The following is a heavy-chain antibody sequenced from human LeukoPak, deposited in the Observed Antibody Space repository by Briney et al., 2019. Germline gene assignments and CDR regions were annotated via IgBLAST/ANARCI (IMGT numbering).Heavy chain of an antibody. J-gene: IGHJ3*02. CDR2: ISYDGSNK. V-gene: IGHV3-30*04. CDR3: AKVARTGYLTDAFDI. D-gene: IGHD3/OR15-3a*01. CDR1: GFSFSSYA. Sequence: GGSLRLSCATSGFSFSSYAFYWIRQAPGKGLEWVAVISYDGSNKYYADSVKGRFTISRDNSKNTLYLQMNSLRAEDTAVYYCAKVARTGYLTDAFDIWGQGTMVTVSS.